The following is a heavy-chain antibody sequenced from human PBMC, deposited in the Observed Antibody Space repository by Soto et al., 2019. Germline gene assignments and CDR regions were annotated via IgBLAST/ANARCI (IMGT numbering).Heavy chain of an antibody. Sequence: SETLSLTCSVSGGSISYNSYYWGWIRQPPGKGLEWVGGIFYTGTTYYSPSLKDRATISVDTSKNSFSLNLTSVTAADTAVYFCARLVVVAPVANAWGQGTLVTVSS. V-gene: IGHV4-39*02. CDR1: GGSISYNSYY. D-gene: IGHD2-2*01. J-gene: IGHJ5*02. CDR3: ARLVVVAPVANA. CDR2: IFYTGTT.